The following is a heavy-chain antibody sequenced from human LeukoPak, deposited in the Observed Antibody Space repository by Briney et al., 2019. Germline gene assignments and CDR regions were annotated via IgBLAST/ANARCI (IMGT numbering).Heavy chain of an antibody. D-gene: IGHD4-17*01. J-gene: IGHJ4*02. V-gene: IGHV4-39*01. Sequence: PSETLSLTCTVSGGSVGSSSYFWGWIRQPPGKGLEWIGRFHYSGRTYYNPSLKSRATISVDTSKNQTSLRLTSVTAADTSVYYCARQDPMTAVTRRPMDYWGRGTLVTVSS. CDR3: ARQDPMTAVTRRPMDY. CDR1: GGSVGSSSYF. CDR2: FHYSGRT.